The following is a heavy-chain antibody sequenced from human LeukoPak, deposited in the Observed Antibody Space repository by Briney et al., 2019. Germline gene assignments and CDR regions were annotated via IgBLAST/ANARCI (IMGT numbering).Heavy chain of an antibody. J-gene: IGHJ6*02. CDR3: ARDDYDSSGYAPYYYYGMDV. CDR1: GFTFSSYA. D-gene: IGHD3-22*01. CDR2: ISYDGSNK. Sequence: GGSLRLSCAASGFTFSSYAIHWVRQAPGKGLEWVAVISYDGSNKYYADSVKGRFTISRDNSKNTLYLQMNSLRAEDTAVYYCARDDYDSSGYAPYYYYGMDVWGQGATVTVSS. V-gene: IGHV3-30-3*01.